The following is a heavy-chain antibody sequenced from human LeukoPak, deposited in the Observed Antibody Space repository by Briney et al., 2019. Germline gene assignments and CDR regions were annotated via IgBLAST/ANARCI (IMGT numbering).Heavy chain of an antibody. CDR3: ARGDIVGATTSWVDY. CDR2: IIPVFGTA. V-gene: IGHV1-69*06. CDR1: GGTFSSYA. D-gene: IGHD1-26*01. J-gene: IGHJ4*02. Sequence: EASVKVSCKASGGTFSSYAINWVRQAPGQGLEWMGGIIPVFGTANYAQKFQGRVTITADKSTSTAYMELSSLRSEDTAVYYCARGDIVGATTSWVDYWGQGTLVTVSS.